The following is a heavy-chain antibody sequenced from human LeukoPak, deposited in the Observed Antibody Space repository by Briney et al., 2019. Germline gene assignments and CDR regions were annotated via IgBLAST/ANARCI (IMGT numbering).Heavy chain of an antibody. Sequence: GRSLRLSCAASGFTFSSNAMSWVRQAPGKGLEWVSAISGSGGSTYYADSVKGRFTISRDNSKNTLFLQMNSLRAEDTAVYYCAKDGFASFWSGYFSSSDPSSFREAYYFDYWGQGTLVTVSS. CDR3: AKDGFASFWSGYFSSSDPSSFREAYYFDY. J-gene: IGHJ4*02. CDR1: GFTFSSNA. V-gene: IGHV3-23*01. D-gene: IGHD3-3*01. CDR2: ISGSGGST.